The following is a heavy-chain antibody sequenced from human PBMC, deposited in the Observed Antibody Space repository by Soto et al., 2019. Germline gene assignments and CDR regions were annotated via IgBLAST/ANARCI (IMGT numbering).Heavy chain of an antibody. CDR3: AHRVLRTVFGLVTTNAIFSDF. J-gene: IGHJ4*02. Sequence: QITLNESGPTVVRPTETLTLTCRFSGFSLTTSGVGVGWIRQSPGKAPEWLALLYWDEDQRYSASLTSRLTITKYTSKNLVVLTVSDLDPSDTATYYCAHRVLRTVFGLVTTNAIFSDFWGPGTPVAVSS. V-gene: IGHV2-5*02. D-gene: IGHD3-3*01. CDR1: GFSLTTSGVG. CDR2: LYWDEDQ.